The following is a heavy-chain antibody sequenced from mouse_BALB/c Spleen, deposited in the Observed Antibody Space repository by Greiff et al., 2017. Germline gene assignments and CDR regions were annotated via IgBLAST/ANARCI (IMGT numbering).Heavy chain of an antibody. D-gene: IGHD2-4*01. J-gene: IGHJ3*01. CDR2: IRLKSNNYAT. CDR3: TRHYDYDGTWFAY. V-gene: IGHV6-6*02. Sequence: VQLKESGGGLVQPGGSMKLSCVASGFTFSNYWMNWVRQSPEKGLEWVAEIRLKSNNYATHYAESVKGRFTISRDDSKSSVYLQMNNLRAEDTGIYYCTRHYDYDGTWFAYWGQGTLVTVSA. CDR1: GFTFSNYW.